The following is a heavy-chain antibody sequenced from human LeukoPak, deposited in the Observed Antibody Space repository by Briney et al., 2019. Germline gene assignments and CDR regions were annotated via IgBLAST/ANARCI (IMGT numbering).Heavy chain of an antibody. CDR2: INHSGST. CDR1: GGSFSDY. J-gene: IGHJ3*02. V-gene: IGHV4-34*01. Sequence: SSETLSLTCAVYGGSFSDYWNWIRQPPGKGLERIGEINHSGSTNYNSSLKSRGTISVDTSKNQFSLKLSSVTAADTAVYYCARHTRPGYSGYENAFDIWGQGNMVTVSS. CDR3: ARHTRPGYSGYENAFDI. D-gene: IGHD5-12*01.